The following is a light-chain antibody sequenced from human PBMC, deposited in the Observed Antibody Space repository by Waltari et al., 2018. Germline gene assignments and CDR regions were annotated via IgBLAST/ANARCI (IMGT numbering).Light chain of an antibody. V-gene: IGLV2-11*01. CDR3: CSYVGSNIYWV. Sequence: QSALTQPRSVSGSPGQSVTISCTATSSDVGGYNYVSWYQQHPDKAPKLIRYDINKRPSGVPDRFSGSKSGNTASLTISGLQAEDEADYYCCSYVGSNIYWVFGGGTKLTVL. CDR1: SSDVGGYNY. J-gene: IGLJ3*02. CDR2: DIN.